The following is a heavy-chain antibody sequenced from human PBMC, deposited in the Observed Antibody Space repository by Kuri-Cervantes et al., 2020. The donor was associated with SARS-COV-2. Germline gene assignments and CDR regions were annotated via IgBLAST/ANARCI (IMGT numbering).Heavy chain of an antibody. CDR3: ANVGPGSVH. Sequence: ESLKISCTVSGGSVSSGSYYWSCLRQPPGKGLEWIGYIDYSGSTNYNPSLKSRVTISVDTSKNQFSLKLSSVTAADTALYYFANVGPGSVHWGQGTLVTVSS. J-gene: IGHJ4*02. CDR1: GGSVSSGSYY. V-gene: IGHV4-61*01. D-gene: IGHD3/OR15-3a*01. CDR2: IDYSGST.